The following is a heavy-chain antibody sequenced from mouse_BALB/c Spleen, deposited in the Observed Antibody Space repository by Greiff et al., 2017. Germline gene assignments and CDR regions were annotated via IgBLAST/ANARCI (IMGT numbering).Heavy chain of an antibody. CDR2: IYPGDGDT. Sequence: QVQLKQSGAELARPGASVKLSCKASGYTFTSYWMQWVKQRPGQGLEWIGAIYPGDGDTRYTQKFKGKATLTADKSSSTAYMQLSSLASEDSAVYYCAGGNYVMDYWGQGTSVTVSS. CDR1: GYTFTSYW. D-gene: IGHD2-1*01. V-gene: IGHV1-87*01. J-gene: IGHJ4*01. CDR3: AGGNYVMDY.